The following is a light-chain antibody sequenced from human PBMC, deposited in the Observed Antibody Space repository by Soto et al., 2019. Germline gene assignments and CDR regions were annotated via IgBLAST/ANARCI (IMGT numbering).Light chain of an antibody. V-gene: IGLV3-25*03. CDR2: NDT. CDR1: ALPKQF. CDR3: QSTDSSGTSVV. J-gene: IGLJ2*01. Sequence: SYELTQPPSVSLSPGQTARITCSGDALPKQFAHWYQQKAGQAPILLIYNDTERPSGIPERFSGSSSGTTVTLTISGLQAEDEADYYCQSTDSSGTSVVFGGGTKLTVL.